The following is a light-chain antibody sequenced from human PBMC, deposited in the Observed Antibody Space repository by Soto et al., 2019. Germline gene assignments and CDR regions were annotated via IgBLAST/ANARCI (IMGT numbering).Light chain of an antibody. CDR1: QSVRSN. CDR2: AAS. Sequence: EIVMTQSPATLSVSPGERATLSCRASQSVRSNLAWHQQKPGQAPRLLIYAASTRATGVPARFSGSGSGTEFTLTISDLQSEDFAVYFCQHYDIWPLTFGGGTRLEIK. CDR3: QHYDIWPLT. J-gene: IGKJ5*01. V-gene: IGKV3-15*01.